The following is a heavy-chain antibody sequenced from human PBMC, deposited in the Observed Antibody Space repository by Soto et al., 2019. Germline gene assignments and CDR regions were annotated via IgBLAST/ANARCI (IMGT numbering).Heavy chain of an antibody. J-gene: IGHJ5*02. CDR3: ARGNDFRTGWFDP. V-gene: IGHV4-31*03. CDR2: MYYSGTT. D-gene: IGHD4-4*01. CDR1: AGSISSGTYY. Sequence: QVQLQESGPGLVKPSQTLSLTCTVSAGSISSGTYYWNWIRQHPGKGLEWIGYMYYSGTTYYNPSLQSRVTISGDTSKNQFSLKLSSVTVVDTAVYYCARGNDFRTGWFDPWGQGIMVTVSS.